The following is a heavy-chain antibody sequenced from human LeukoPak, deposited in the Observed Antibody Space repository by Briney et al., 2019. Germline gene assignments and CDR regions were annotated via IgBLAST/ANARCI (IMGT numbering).Heavy chain of an antibody. J-gene: IGHJ4*02. CDR2: TNQDGTEK. CDR3: AKDGDGCIES. CDR1: GFVFTTYY. Sequence: GGSLRLSCAASGFVFTTYYMGWVRQAPGKGLEWVANTNQDGTEKYYVDSVKGRFTISRDNSQKKMYLQMNSLRTEDTAVYYCAKDGDGCIESWGQGTLVTVSS. V-gene: IGHV3-7*01. D-gene: IGHD3-10*01.